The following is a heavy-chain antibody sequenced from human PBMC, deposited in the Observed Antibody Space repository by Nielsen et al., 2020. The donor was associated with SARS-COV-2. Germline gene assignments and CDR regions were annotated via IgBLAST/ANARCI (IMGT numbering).Heavy chain of an antibody. CDR1: GFTFTSSA. Sequence: SVKVSCKASGFTFTSSAVQWVRQARGQRLEWIGWIVVGSGNTNYAQKFQGRVTITRDMSTSTAYMELSSLRSEDTAVYYCAADRAYDFWSGWNFDYWGQGTLVTVSS. CDR2: IVVGSGNT. D-gene: IGHD3-3*01. V-gene: IGHV1-58*01. J-gene: IGHJ4*02. CDR3: AADRAYDFWSGWNFDY.